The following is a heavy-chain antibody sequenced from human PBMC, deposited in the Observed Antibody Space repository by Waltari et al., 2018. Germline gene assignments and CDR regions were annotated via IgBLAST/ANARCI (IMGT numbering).Heavy chain of an antibody. Sequence: QVQLQESCPGLVKPSETLSLTSTVSGGSISSYYWHWIRQPAGKGLEWIGRIYTSGSTNYNPSLKSRVTMSVDTSKNQFSLKLSSVTAADTAVYYCARGGVNLEWDEYFQHWGQGTLVTVSS. CDR2: IYTSGST. V-gene: IGHV4-4*07. CDR1: GGSISSYY. CDR3: ARGGVNLEWDEYFQH. J-gene: IGHJ1*01. D-gene: IGHD3-3*01.